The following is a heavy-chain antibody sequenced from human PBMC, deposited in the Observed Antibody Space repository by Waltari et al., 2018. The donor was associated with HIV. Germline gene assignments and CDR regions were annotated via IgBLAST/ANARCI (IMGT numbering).Heavy chain of an antibody. D-gene: IGHD2-15*01. CDR1: GFTFTNAW. CDR3: TAGWRQYPDF. V-gene: IGHV3-15*04. Sequence: EVQLVESGGGLVKPGGSLRLSCVGSGFTFTNAWVSWGRQAPGEGGGRVCRIESKADARTTDFPARVKGRFANTREDSKNTEYLGMRCRKTEDTDVYYDTAGWRQYPDFWGQGTLVTVSS. CDR2: IESKADARTT. J-gene: IGHJ4*02.